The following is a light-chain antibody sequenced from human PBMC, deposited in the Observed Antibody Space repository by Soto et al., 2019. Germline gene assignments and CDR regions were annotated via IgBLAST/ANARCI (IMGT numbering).Light chain of an antibody. CDR3: QQYGSSPPYT. V-gene: IGKV3-20*01. J-gene: IGKJ2*01. CDR2: AAS. Sequence: DMVLTQSPGTLSLPPGERATLSCRASRSFASSYLGWYQQKPGQAPRLLLYAASKRATGIPDRFSGSGSGTDFTLTINRLEPEDSAVYYCQQYGSSPPYTFGQGTKVEI. CDR1: RSFASSY.